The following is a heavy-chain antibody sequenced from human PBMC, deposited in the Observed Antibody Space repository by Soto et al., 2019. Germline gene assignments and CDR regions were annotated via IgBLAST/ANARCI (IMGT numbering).Heavy chain of an antibody. V-gene: IGHV5-51*01. CDR1: GYSFTSYW. J-gene: IGHJ6*02. CDR3: ARLNGWGSYRSGRDV. Sequence: PGESLKISCKGSGYSFTSYWIGWVRQMPGKGLEWMGIIYPGDSDTRYSPSFQGQVTISADKSISTAYLQWSSLKASDTAMYYCARLNGWGSYRSGRDVWGQGTTVTVSS. CDR2: IYPGDSDT. D-gene: IGHD3-16*02.